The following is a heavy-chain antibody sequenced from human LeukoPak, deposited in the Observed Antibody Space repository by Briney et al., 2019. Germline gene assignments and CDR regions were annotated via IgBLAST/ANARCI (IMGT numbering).Heavy chain of an antibody. Sequence: KVSCKASGGTFSSYATSWVRQAPGQGLEWMGGIIPIFGTANYAQKFQGRVTITADESTSTAYMELSSLRSEDTAVYYCARDQGGQGDFDYWGQGTLVTVSS. CDR2: IIPIFGTA. V-gene: IGHV1-69*01. J-gene: IGHJ4*02. CDR1: GGTFSSYA. D-gene: IGHD2-15*01. CDR3: ARDQGGQGDFDY.